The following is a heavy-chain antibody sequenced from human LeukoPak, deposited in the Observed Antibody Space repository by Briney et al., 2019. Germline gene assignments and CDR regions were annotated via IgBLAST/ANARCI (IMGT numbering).Heavy chain of an antibody. CDR2: IYYSGST. D-gene: IGHD3-10*01. J-gene: IGHJ4*02. CDR3: AILRGVIVY. Sequence: SETLSLTCTVSGGSISSSSYYWGWIRQPPGKGLEWIGSIYYSGSTYYNPSLKSRVTISVDTSKNQFSLKLSSVTAADTAVYYRAILRGVIVYWGQGTLVTVSS. V-gene: IGHV4-39*07. CDR1: GGSISSSSYY.